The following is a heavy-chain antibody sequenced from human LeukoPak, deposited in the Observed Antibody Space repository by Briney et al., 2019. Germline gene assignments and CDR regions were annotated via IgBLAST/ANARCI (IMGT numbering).Heavy chain of an antibody. Sequence: VGSLRLSCAASGFTFSGSAMHWVRQASGKGLEWVGRIRSKANSYATAYAASVKGRFTISRDDSKNMAYLQMNSLKTEDTAVYYCTRHYDILTGYYGGAFDIWGQGTMVTVSS. CDR1: GFTFSGSA. J-gene: IGHJ3*02. CDR2: IRSKANSYAT. CDR3: TRHYDILTGYYGGAFDI. D-gene: IGHD3-9*01. V-gene: IGHV3-73*01.